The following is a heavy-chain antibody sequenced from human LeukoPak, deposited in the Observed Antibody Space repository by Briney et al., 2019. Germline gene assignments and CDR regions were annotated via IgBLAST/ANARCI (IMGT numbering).Heavy chain of an antibody. CDR3: ARRRAGTVDY. CDR2: IYYSGST. CDR1: GGSISSYY. J-gene: IGHJ4*02. Sequence: SETLSLTCTVSGGSISSYYWSWIRQPPGKELEWIGYIYYSGSTYYNPSLKSRVTISVDTSKNQFSLKLSSVTAADTAVYYCARRRAGTVDYWGQGTLVTVSS. D-gene: IGHD6-13*01. V-gene: IGHV4-59*08.